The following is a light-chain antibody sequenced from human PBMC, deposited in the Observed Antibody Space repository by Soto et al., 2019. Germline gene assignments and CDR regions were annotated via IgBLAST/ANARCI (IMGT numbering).Light chain of an antibody. Sequence: MLSQSPGTLSLYQGERATLFCRASQSVSSSYLAWYQQKPGQAPRLLLYDASSRATGIPDRFSGSGSGTDFTLTISRLEPEDFAVYYCQQYGSSPRTFGQGTKV. J-gene: IGKJ1*01. CDR1: QSVSSSY. V-gene: IGKV3-20*01. CDR3: QQYGSSPRT. CDR2: DAS.